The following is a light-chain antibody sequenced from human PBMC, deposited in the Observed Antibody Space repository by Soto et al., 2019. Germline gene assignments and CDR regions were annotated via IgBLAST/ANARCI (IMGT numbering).Light chain of an antibody. CDR3: SSYTGSSTFRV. CDR1: SSDVGGYNY. Sequence: QSALTQPASVSGSPGQSITISCTGTSSDVGGYNYVSWYQQHPGKAPKVMIYEVSNRPSGVSNRFSGSKSGNTASLTISGLQAEDEAHYYCSSYTGSSTFRVFGGGTKLTVL. J-gene: IGLJ2*01. CDR2: EVS. V-gene: IGLV2-14*01.